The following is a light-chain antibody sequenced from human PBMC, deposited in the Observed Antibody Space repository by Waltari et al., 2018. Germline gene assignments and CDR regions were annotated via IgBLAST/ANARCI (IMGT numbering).Light chain of an antibody. CDR2: DAS. CDR1: RTISSW. CDR3: QQYNSYLRT. V-gene: IGKV1-5*01. J-gene: IGKJ4*01. Sequence: DIQMTQSPSTLSASVGDRVPITCRASRTISSWLAWYQQKPGKAPNLLIYDASSLESGVPSRFSGSGSGTEFTLTISSLQPDDFAIYYCQQYNSYLRTFGGGTKVEIK.